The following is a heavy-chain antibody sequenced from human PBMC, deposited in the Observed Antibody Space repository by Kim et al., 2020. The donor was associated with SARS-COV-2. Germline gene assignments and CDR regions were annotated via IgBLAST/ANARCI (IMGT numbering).Heavy chain of an antibody. Sequence: THSTDAGDVRLPISRDNSRNTLYLQLNSVRSDDTAIYYCAQDYGTHPFDYWGQGTLVTVSS. D-gene: IGHD3-10*01. CDR3: AQDYGTHPFDY. CDR2: T. J-gene: IGHJ4*02. V-gene: IGHV3-23*01.